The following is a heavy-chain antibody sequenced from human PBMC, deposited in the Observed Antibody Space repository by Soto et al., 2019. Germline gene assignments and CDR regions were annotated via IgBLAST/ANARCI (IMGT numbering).Heavy chain of an antibody. CDR3: LAYPQFNDFDI. J-gene: IGHJ3*02. Sequence: GGSLRLSCAASGFTVSSNYMSWVGQAPGKGLEWLSVIYSGGSTYYADSVKGRFTISRHNSKNTLYLQMNSLRAEDTAVYYCLAYPQFNDFDILGQGTMVTVSS. CDR2: IYSGGST. CDR1: GFTVSSNY. V-gene: IGHV3-53*04.